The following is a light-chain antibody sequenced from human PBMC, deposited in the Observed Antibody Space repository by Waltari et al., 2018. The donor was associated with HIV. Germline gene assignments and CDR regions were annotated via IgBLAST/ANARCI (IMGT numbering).Light chain of an antibody. CDR2: AAS. V-gene: IGKV1D-16*01. Sequence: DIQMTQSPSSVSASVGDRVTITCRASQGTSSWLAWYQQKPGKAPRLLIYAASNLQSGVPSRFSGSGSGTDFTLTISSLQPDDFATYYCQQYSSYSATFGPGTKVDIK. CDR1: QGTSSW. J-gene: IGKJ3*01. CDR3: QQYSSYSAT.